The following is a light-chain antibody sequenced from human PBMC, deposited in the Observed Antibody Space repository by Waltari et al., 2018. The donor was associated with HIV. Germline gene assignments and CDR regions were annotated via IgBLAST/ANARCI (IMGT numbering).Light chain of an antibody. J-gene: IGLJ2*01. CDR2: DVS. V-gene: IGLV2-11*01. CDR1: SSDVGGYNY. CDR3: CSYAGSYTFVV. Sequence: QSALTQPRSVSGSPGQSVTISCTGTSSDVGGYNYVPWYQQHQGKAPKLMIYDVSKRPSGVPDRFSGSKSGNTASLTISGLQAEDEADYYCCSYAGSYTFVVFGGGTKLTVL.